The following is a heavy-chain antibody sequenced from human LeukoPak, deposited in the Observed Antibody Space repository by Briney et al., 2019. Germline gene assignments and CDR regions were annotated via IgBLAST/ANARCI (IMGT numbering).Heavy chain of an antibody. J-gene: IGHJ4*02. CDR2: IASDGSST. Sequence: GGSLKLSRAASGFTFSSYWMNWVRQAPGKGLVWVSRIASDGSSTTYADSVKGRFSISRDNAKNTLYLQMNSLRVEDTAVYYCARGRPHGNDYWGQGTLVTVSS. CDR3: ARGRPHGNDY. D-gene: IGHD4-23*01. CDR1: GFTFSSYW. V-gene: IGHV3-74*01.